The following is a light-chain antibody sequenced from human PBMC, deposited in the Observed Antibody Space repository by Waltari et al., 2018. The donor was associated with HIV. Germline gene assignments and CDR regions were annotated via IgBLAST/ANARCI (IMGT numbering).Light chain of an antibody. Sequence: SYVLTQPPSVSVAPGTTARITCGGHTIGSKTVHWYQQKPGQAPGLVIYDDSDRPSGIPERFSGSNSGNTATLTISRVEAGDEADYYCQVWDSSSDHWVFGGGTKLTVL. V-gene: IGLV3-21*04. J-gene: IGLJ3*02. CDR1: TIGSKT. CDR2: DDS. CDR3: QVWDSSSDHWV.